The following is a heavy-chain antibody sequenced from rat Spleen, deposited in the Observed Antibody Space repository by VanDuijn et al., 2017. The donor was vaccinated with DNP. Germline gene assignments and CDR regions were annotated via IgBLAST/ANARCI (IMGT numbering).Heavy chain of an antibody. CDR3: ARWGGDYFDY. V-gene: IGHV5S13*01. CDR2: ISTGGGNT. CDR1: GFTFSNYG. J-gene: IGHJ2*01. Sequence: EVQLVESGGGLVQPGRSLKLSCAASGFTFSNYGMAWVRQAPKKGLEWVATISTGGGNTYYRDSVKGRFTSSRDDAKSTLYLQMNSLRSEDMATYYCARWGGDYFDYWGQGVMVTVSS.